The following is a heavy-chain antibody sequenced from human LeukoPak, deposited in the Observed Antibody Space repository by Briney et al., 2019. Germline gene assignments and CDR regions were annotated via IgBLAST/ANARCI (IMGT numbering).Heavy chain of an antibody. Sequence: PGGSLRLSCAASGFTFSSYSMNWVRQAPGKGLEWVSSISSSSSYIYYADSVKGRFTISRDNAKNSLYLQMNSLRAEDTAVYYRAREKRGYYGSGSMIDYWGQGTLITVSS. V-gene: IGHV3-21*01. CDR2: ISSSSSYI. D-gene: IGHD3-10*01. J-gene: IGHJ4*02. CDR1: GFTFSSYS. CDR3: AREKRGYYGSGSMIDY.